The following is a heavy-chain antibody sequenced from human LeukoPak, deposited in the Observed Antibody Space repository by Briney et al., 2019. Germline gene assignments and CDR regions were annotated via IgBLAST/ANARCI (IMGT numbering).Heavy chain of an antibody. CDR3: ARVRYCSTNRCYDREFDN. CDR2: IYYSGNT. J-gene: IGHJ4*02. CDR1: GCSISNYY. D-gene: IGHD2-2*01. Sequence: PSETLSLTCTVSGCSISNYYWSWIGQPPGQGLEWIGYIYYSGNTNYNPSLKSRVTISVDTSKDQFSLKLNSVTAADTAVYYCARVRYCSTNRCYDREFDNWGQGTLVAVSS. V-gene: IGHV4-59*01.